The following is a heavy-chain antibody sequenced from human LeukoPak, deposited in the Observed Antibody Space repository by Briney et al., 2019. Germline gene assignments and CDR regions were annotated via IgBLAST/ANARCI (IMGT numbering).Heavy chain of an antibody. CDR2: IYYSGST. CDR1: GGSISSGGYY. V-gene: IGHV4-31*03. Sequence: SQTLSLTCTVSGGSISSGGYYWSWIRQHPGKGLEWIGYIYYSGSTYYNPSLKSRVTISVDTSKNQFSLKLSSVTAADTAVYYCARDRFTRYCSGGSCYAYYYGMDVWGQGTTVTVSS. CDR3: ARDRFTRYCSGGSCYAYYYGMDV. D-gene: IGHD2-15*01. J-gene: IGHJ6*02.